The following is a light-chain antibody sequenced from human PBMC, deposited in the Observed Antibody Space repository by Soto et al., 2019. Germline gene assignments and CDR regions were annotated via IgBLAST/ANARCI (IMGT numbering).Light chain of an antibody. V-gene: IGKV3-11*01. CDR2: DAS. CDR1: RSVSSY. Sequence: EIVLTQSPSTLSFSPVERSTLSFMASRSVSSYLAWYQQKPGQAPRLLIFDASNRATGIPARFSGSGSATDFTLTISSLEPEDFAVYYCQHRSIWPVSFGQGTRLEIK. J-gene: IGKJ5*01. CDR3: QHRSIWPVS.